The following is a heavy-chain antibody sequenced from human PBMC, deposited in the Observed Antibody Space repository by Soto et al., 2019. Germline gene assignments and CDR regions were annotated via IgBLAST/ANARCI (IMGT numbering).Heavy chain of an antibody. D-gene: IGHD3-10*01. J-gene: IGHJ4*02. CDR2: SSAYTGNT. CDR3: ARDVSVSSGSFGGY. Sequence: QVQLVQSGPELKKPGAAVRLSCKASGYTFDTYGLSWVRQAPGQGLEWMGWSSAYTGNTDYPQKVQGRITMDTDASTSTAYLDLRSLTSDDTAVYYCARDVSVSSGSFGGYWGQGTLVTVSS. V-gene: IGHV1-18*01. CDR1: GYTFDTYG.